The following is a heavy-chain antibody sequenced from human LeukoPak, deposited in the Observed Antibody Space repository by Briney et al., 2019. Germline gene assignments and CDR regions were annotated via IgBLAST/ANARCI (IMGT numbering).Heavy chain of an antibody. CDR1: GFTFTTYA. CDR2: ISDSAGST. J-gene: IGHJ4*02. D-gene: IGHD5-12*01. V-gene: IGHV3-23*01. CDR3: AREGLAYFDY. Sequence: PGGSLRLSCAASGFTFTTYAMSWVRQAPGKGLEWVSGISDSAGSTYYADSVKGRFTISRDNSKNTLFLQMNSLRAEDTAVYYCAREGLAYFDYWGQGTLVTVSS.